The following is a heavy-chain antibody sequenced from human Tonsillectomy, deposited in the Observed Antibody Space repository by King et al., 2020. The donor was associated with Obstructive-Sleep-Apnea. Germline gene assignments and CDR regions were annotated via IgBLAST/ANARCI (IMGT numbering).Heavy chain of an antibody. CDR3: AKVECMGCPPRYGMAV. CDR2: VTFSGSGT. Sequence: VQLVESGGGLVQPGGSLRLSCAASGFPFNTYTMNWVRQAPGKGLEGVSSVTFSGSGTDYADSVKGRFTISRDNSKNTLFLQMISLRAEDTAVYYFAKVECMGCPPRYGMAVWAQGTTATVSS. CDR1: GFPFNTYT. D-gene: IGHD2-8*01. J-gene: IGHJ6*02. V-gene: IGHV3-23*04.